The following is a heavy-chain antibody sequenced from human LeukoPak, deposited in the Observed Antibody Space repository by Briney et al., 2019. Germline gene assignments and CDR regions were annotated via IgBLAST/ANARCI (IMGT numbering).Heavy chain of an antibody. V-gene: IGHV1-24*01. J-gene: IGHJ4*02. CDR2: FDPEDGET. D-gene: IGHD1-26*01. CDR3: ATSVGATRYFDY. Sequence: ASVKVSCKVSGYTLTELSMHWVRQAPGKGLEWMGGFDPEDGETIYAQKFQGRVTMTEDTSTDTAYMELGSLRSEDTAVYYCATSVGATRYFDYWGQGTLVTVSS. CDR1: GYTLTELS.